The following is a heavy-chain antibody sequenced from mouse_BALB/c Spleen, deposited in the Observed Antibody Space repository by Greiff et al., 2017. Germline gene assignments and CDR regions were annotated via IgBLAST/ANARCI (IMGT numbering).Heavy chain of an antibody. V-gene: IGHV3-8*02. CDR3: AREGGYYFAMDY. D-gene: IGHD2-2*01. CDR1: GDSITRGY. Sequence: DVQLQESGPSLVKPSQTLSLTCSVTGDSITRGYWNWIRKFPGNKLEYMGYISYSGSTYYNPSLKSRISITRDTSKNQYYLQLNSVTTEDTATYYCAREGGYYFAMDYWGQGTSVTVSS. CDR2: ISYSGST. J-gene: IGHJ4*01.